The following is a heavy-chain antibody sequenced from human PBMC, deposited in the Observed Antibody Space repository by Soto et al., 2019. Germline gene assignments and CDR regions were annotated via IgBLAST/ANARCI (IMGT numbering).Heavy chain of an antibody. CDR2: IIPIFGTA. CDR1: GGTFSSYA. CDR3: ARDKGPTSPAGNTFDY. Sequence: QVQLVQSGAEVKKPGSSMKVSCKASGGTFSSYAISWVRQAPGQGLEWMGGIIPIFGTANYAQKFQGRVTITADESTSTAYIELSSLRSEDTAVYYCARDKGPTSPAGNTFDYWGQGTLVTVSS. D-gene: IGHD6-13*01. V-gene: IGHV1-69*01. J-gene: IGHJ4*02.